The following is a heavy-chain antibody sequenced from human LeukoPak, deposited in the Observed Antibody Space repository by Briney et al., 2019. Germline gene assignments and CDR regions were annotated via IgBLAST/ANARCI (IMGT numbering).Heavy chain of an antibody. CDR3: AKQSSGYYYFDY. CDR2: ISYDGSNK. D-gene: IGHD3-22*01. J-gene: IGHJ4*02. CDR1: GFXXSSYG. V-gene: IGHV3-30*18. Sequence: GSLRLXXAASGFXXSSYGMHXVRQAPGKGLEWVAVISYDGSNKYYADSVKGRFTISRDNSKNTLYLQMNSLRAEDTAVYYCAKQSSGYYYFDYWGQGTLVTVSS.